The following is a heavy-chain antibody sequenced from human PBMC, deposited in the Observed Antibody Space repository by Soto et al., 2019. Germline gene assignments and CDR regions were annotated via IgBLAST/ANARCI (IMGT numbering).Heavy chain of an antibody. CDR1: VYTFTSYD. V-gene: IGHV1-8*01. D-gene: IGHD5-18*01. Sequence: ASVKVSRKASVYTFTSYDINWVRQATGQGLEWMGWMNPNSGNTGYAQKFQGRVTMTRNTSISTAYMDLSSLRSEDTAGYYCVEAYSYGFLLDSCGHGTLVTVSS. J-gene: IGHJ5*01. CDR3: VEAYSYGFLLDS. CDR2: MNPNSGNT.